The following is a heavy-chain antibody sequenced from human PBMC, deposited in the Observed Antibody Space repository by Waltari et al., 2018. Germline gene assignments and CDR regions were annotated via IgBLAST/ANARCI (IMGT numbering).Heavy chain of an antibody. Sequence: QVQLQESGPGLVKPSQTLSLTCTVSGGSISSGGYYWSWIRQHPGKGLEWIGYIYYSGSTYYNPSLKSRVTISVDTSKNQFSLKLSSVTAADTAVYYCARECDIWGSYRHCFDYWGQGTLVTVSS. CDR3: ARECDIWGSYRHCFDY. V-gene: IGHV4-31*03. D-gene: IGHD3-16*02. CDR1: GGSISSGGYY. CDR2: IYYSGST. J-gene: IGHJ4*02.